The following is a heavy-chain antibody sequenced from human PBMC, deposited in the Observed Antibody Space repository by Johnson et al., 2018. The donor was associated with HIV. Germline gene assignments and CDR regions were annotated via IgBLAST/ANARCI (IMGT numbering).Heavy chain of an antibody. CDR2: IKSKGDDETR. Sequence: VQLVESGGGLVEPGGSLRLSCAGSGFTFSDAWMSWVRQAPGKGLEWVGRIKSKGDDETRDYAAPVKGRFTIARDDSNNTLYLQMNSLRAEDTAVYYCARLDTSRRDAFDIWGQGTMVTVSS. J-gene: IGHJ3*02. CDR3: ARLDTSRRDAFDI. D-gene: IGHD5-12*01. CDR1: GFTFSDAW. V-gene: IGHV3-15*01.